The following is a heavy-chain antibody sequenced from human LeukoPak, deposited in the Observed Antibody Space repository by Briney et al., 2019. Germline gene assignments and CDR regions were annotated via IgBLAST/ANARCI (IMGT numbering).Heavy chain of an antibody. V-gene: IGHV4-59*12. J-gene: IGHJ4*02. CDR2: IYYSGST. CDR1: GGSISSYY. CDR3: ARVPTVTFFDY. D-gene: IGHD4-17*01. Sequence: SETLSLTCTVSGGSISSYYWSWIRQPPGKGLEWIGSIYYSGSTYYNPSLKSRVTISVDTSKNQFSLKLSSVTAADTAVYYCARVPTVTFFDYWGQGTLVTVSS.